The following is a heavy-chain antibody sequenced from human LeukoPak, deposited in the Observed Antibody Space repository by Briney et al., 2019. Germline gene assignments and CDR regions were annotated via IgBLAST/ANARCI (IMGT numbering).Heavy chain of an antibody. CDR2: MNPNSGNT. CDR3: ARGSTDDFWSGYYKYYFDY. V-gene: IGHV1-8*01. CDR1: GYTFTSYD. J-gene: IGHJ4*02. D-gene: IGHD3-3*01. Sequence: ASVKVSFKASGYTFTSYDINWVRQATGQGLEWMGWMNPNSGNTGYAQKFQGRVTMTRNTSISTAYMELSSLRSEDTAVYYCARGSTDDFWSGYYKYYFDYWGQGTLVTVSS.